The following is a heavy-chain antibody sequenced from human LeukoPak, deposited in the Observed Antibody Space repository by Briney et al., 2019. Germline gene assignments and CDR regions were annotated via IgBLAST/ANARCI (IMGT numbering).Heavy chain of an antibody. CDR1: GGSVSRGGSY. D-gene: IGHD1-26*01. CDR3: ARSLVGGESPTDY. V-gene: IGHV4-39*01. J-gene: IGHJ4*02. Sequence: PSETLSLTCTVSGGSVSRGGSYWGWIRQPPGKGLEWIGSIDYSGSTYLNPSLKSRVTVSADTSKNRFSLKLSSVTAADTAVYYCARSLVGGESPTDYWGQGTLVTVSS. CDR2: IDYSGST.